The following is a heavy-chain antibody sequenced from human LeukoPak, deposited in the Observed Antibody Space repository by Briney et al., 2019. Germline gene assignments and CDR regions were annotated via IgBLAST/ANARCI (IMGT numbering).Heavy chain of an antibody. CDR2: IYSSGRTI. CDR1: GFAFCGCE. J-gene: IGHJ6*02. CDR3: ARDLKQGRQDYYYSMDV. D-gene: IGHD3-10*01. Sequence: PGGSLRLSCAAPGFAFCGCEMNWVRQPPGKGLEWVSYIYSSGRTILYADSVKGRFTISRDNAKNSLYLQMNSLRGDDTAVYYCARDLKQGRQDYYYSMDVWGQGTTVTVSS. V-gene: IGHV3-48*03.